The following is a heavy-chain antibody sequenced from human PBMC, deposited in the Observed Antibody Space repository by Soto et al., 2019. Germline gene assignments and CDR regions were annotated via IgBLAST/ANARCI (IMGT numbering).Heavy chain of an antibody. CDR2: INHSGST. D-gene: IGHD3-22*01. V-gene: IGHV4-34*01. CDR1: GGSFSGYY. Sequence: SDALCLTCAVYGGSFSGYYWSWKRPCPGMGLESIGEINHSGSTNYNPSLKSRVTISVDTSKNQFSLKLSSVTAADTAVYYCARGKTYYYDSSGLRFAKYRRKDDAFDIWGQGTMVT. J-gene: IGHJ3*02. CDR3: ARGKTYYYDSSGLRFAKYRRKDDAFDI.